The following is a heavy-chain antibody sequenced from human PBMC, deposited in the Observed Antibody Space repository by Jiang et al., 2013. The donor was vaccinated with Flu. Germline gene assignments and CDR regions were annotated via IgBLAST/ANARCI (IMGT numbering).Heavy chain of an antibody. J-gene: IGHJ6*02. V-gene: IGHV1-69*01. Sequence: GTFSSYAISWVRQAPGQGLEWMGGIIPIFGIANYAQKFQGRVTITADESTSTAYMELSSLRSDDTAVYYCARGGYVEMATKYAGRYYYYGMDVWGQGTTVTVSS. CDR1: GTFSSYA. CDR3: ARGGYVEMATKYAGRYYYYGMDV. D-gene: IGHD5-24*01. CDR2: IIPIFGIA.